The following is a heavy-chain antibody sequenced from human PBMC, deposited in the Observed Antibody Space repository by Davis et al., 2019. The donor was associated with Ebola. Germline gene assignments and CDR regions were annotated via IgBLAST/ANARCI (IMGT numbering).Heavy chain of an antibody. CDR1: GGTFSSYA. Sequence: SVKVSCKASGGTFSSYAVSWVRQAPGQGREWLGGIIPFFATAKYAQKFQGRVTITADTSTSTVYMELNSLTSEDTAVYFCARAHGDYTYYYAMDVWGQGTTVTVSS. J-gene: IGHJ6*02. D-gene: IGHD4-17*01. CDR2: IIPFFATA. V-gene: IGHV1-69*06. CDR3: ARAHGDYTYYYAMDV.